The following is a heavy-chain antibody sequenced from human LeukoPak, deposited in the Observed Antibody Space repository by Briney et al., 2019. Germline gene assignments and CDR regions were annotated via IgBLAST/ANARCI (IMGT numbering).Heavy chain of an antibody. D-gene: IGHD3-22*01. V-gene: IGHV4-39*01. J-gene: IGHJ4*02. CDR3: ARRMPDRNYYDSSGYYRH. CDR2: IYYSGST. CDR1: GGSISSSSYY. Sequence: SETLSLTCTVSGGSISSSSYYWGWIRRPPGRGLEWIGSIYYSGSTYYNPSLKSRVTISVDTSKNQFSLKLSSVTAADTAVYYCARRMPDRNYYDSSGYYRHWGQGTLVTVSS.